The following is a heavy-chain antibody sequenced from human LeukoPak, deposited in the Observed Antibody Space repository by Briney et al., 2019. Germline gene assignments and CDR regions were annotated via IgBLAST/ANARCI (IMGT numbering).Heavy chain of an antibody. V-gene: IGHV1-18*01. D-gene: IGHD5-12*01. J-gene: IGHJ5*02. CDR3: ARDRGGHSNRRNLFDP. Sequence: ASVKVSCKSSGGTFTNYAISWVRQAPGQGLEWMGWISAYNGHTNYAQKFQDRVTLTTDTSSNTAYMELRTLRYDDTAIYYCARDRGGHSNRRNLFDPWGQGTLVTVSS. CDR2: ISAYNGHT. CDR1: GGTFTNYA.